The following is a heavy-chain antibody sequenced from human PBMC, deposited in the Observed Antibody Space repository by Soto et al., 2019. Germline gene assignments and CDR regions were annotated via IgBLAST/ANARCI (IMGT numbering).Heavy chain of an antibody. CDR1: GYTFTSYD. CDR2: MNPNSGNT. V-gene: IGHV1-8*01. J-gene: IGHJ4*02. CDR3: ARVYNYFGAAPAY. D-gene: IGHD1-20*01. Sequence: ASVKVSCKASGYTFTSYDINWVRQTTGQGLEWMGWMNPNSGNTGYAQKFQGRVTMTRNTSISTAYMELSSLRSEDTAVYYCARVYNYFGAAPAYWGQGTLVTVSS.